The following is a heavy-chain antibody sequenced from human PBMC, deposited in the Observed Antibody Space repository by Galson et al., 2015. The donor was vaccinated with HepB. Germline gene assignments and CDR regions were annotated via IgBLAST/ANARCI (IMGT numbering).Heavy chain of an antibody. Sequence: SLRLSCAASGLTFSSYGMHWVRQAPGKGLEWVTFIGYAGSKTYYRDSVKGRFTISRDNSKNTLFLQMDSLRPEDTAVYYCAADYYGSGSPSGTFDFWGQGTMVTVSS. CDR1: GLTFSSYG. D-gene: IGHD3-10*01. CDR2: IGYAGSKT. V-gene: IGHV3-30*02. J-gene: IGHJ3*01. CDR3: AADYYGSGSPSGTFDF.